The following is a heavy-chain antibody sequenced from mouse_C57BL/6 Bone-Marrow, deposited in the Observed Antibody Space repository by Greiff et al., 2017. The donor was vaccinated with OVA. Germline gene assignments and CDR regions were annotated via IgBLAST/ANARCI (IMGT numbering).Heavy chain of an antibody. CDR3: ARHGKRYAMDY. CDR1: GFSLTSYA. J-gene: IGHJ4*01. V-gene: IGHV2-9-1*01. Sequence: VQVVESGPGLVAPSQSLSITCTVSGFSLTSYAISWVRQPPGKGLEWIGVIWTGGGTNYNSALKYRLSISKDNSKSQVFLKMNSLQTDDTARYYCARHGKRYAMDYWGQGTSVTVSS. D-gene: IGHD1-1*01. CDR2: IWTGGGT.